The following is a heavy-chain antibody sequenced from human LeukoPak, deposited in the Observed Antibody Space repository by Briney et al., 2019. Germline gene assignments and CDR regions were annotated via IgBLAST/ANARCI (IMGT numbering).Heavy chain of an antibody. D-gene: IGHD3-3*01. CDR3: ARAPVGGPLRFFDY. CDR1: GYTFTGYY. J-gene: IGHJ4*02. V-gene: IGHV1-2*02. CDR2: IHPNSGGT. Sequence: ASAKVSCKASGYTFTGYYIHWVRQAPGQGLEWMGWIHPNSGGTNFVQKFQGRVTMTRDSSISTAYMEVSSLRSDDTAVYYCARAPVGGPLRFFDYWGQGTLVTVSS.